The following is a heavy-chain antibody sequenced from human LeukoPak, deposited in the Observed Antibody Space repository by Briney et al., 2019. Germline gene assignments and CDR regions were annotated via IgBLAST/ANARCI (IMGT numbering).Heavy chain of an antibody. Sequence: GRSLRLSCAASGFTFSSYGMHWVRQAPGKGLEWVAVISYDGSNKYYADSVKGRFTISRDNSKNSLYLQMNSLRAEDTALYYCAKDMAAYYYSSGNIDYWGQGTLVTVSS. J-gene: IGHJ4*02. CDR1: GFTFSSYG. CDR3: AKDMAAYYYSSGNIDY. CDR2: ISYDGSNK. D-gene: IGHD3-10*01. V-gene: IGHV3-30*18.